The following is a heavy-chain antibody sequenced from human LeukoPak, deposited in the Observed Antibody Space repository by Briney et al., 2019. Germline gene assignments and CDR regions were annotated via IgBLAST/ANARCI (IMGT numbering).Heavy chain of an antibody. Sequence: SETLSLTCTVSGYSISSGYYWGWIRQPPGKGLEWIGSIYHSGSTYYNPSLKSRVTISVDTSKNQFSLKLSSVTAADTAVYYCARVSSSRWYTTLRDYYMDVWGKGTTVTVAS. V-gene: IGHV4-38-2*02. CDR2: IYHSGST. J-gene: IGHJ6*03. CDR1: GYSISSGYY. CDR3: ARVSSSRWYTTLRDYYMDV. D-gene: IGHD6-13*01.